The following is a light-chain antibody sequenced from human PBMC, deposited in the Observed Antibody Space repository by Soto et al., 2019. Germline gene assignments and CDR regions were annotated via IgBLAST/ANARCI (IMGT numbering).Light chain of an antibody. Sequence: EIVMTQSPATLSVSPGERATLSCRASQSVSSNLAWYQQKTGQTPKLLIYVASTRATGIPARFSGSGSGTEFTLTISSLQSEDFAVYYCQQYNVWPITFGGGTKVEFK. V-gene: IGKV3-15*01. J-gene: IGKJ4*01. CDR3: QQYNVWPIT. CDR1: QSVSSN. CDR2: VAS.